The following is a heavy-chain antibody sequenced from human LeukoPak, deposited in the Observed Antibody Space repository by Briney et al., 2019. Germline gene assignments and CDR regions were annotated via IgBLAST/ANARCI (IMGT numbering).Heavy chain of an antibody. V-gene: IGHV1-69*05. CDR2: IMPLFGTA. J-gene: IGHJ4*02. Sequence: SVKVSCKTSGGTFNNSAISWVRQAPGQGLEWLGGIMPLFGTAGYAQKFQGRVTIAKDESTRTVYLELTSLTSDDTAVYYCARGLGSGYDYYFDYWGQGTLVTVSS. CDR3: ARGLGSGYDYYFDY. D-gene: IGHD5-12*01. CDR1: GGTFNNSA.